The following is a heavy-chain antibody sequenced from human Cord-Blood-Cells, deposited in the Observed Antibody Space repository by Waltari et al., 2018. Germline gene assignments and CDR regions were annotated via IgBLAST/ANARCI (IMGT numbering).Heavy chain of an antibody. V-gene: IGHV3-15*01. J-gene: IGHJ6*02. CDR3: TTDNWNYYYYGMDV. CDR1: GFTFSNAW. D-gene: IGHD1-20*01. CDR2: IKSKTEGGTT. Sequence: EVQLVESGGGLVKPGGSLRLSCAASGFTFSNAWMSWVRQAPGKGLEWVGRIKSKTEGGTTDYAAHVRGRFTISRDDSKNTLYLQMNSLKTEDTAVYYCTTDNWNYYYYGMDVWGRGTTVTVSS.